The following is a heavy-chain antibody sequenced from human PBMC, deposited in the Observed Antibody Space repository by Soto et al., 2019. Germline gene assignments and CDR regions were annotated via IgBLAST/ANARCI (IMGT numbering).Heavy chain of an antibody. V-gene: IGHV3-74*01. CDR1: GFTFTNYW. CDR3: ARGDCVGGTCYSLAGSFYYYMDV. Sequence: EVKLVESGGGLVQPGGSLRLSCAASGFTFTNYWMYWVRQAPGKGLVWVSRINSDGSVSSYADSVKGRLTISRDNVKNPLYLQMNSLRAEDTAVYYCARGDCVGGTCYSLAGSFYYYMDVWGKGTTVTVFS. D-gene: IGHD2-15*01. CDR2: INSDGSVS. J-gene: IGHJ6*03.